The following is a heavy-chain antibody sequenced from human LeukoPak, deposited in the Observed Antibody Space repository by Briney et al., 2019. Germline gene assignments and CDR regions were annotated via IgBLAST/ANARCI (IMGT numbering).Heavy chain of an antibody. CDR1: GYTFTGYY. CDR2: INPNSGGT. CDR3: ARVVDGYIPYDY. V-gene: IGHV1-2*02. D-gene: IGHD5-24*01. J-gene: IGHJ4*02. Sequence: ASVKVSCKASGYTFTGYYMHWVRQAPGQGLEWMGWINPNSGGTNYAQKFQGRVTMTRDTSISTAYMKLSRLRSDDTAVYYCARVVDGYIPYDYWGQGTLVTVSS.